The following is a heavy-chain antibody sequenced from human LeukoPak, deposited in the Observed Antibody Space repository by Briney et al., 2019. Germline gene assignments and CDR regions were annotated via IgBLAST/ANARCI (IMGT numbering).Heavy chain of an antibody. CDR2: IKPNSGGT. V-gene: IGHV1-2*02. CDR3: ARDRSSASGLAVAGFDF. J-gene: IGHJ4*02. Sequence: GASVKLSGKASGYTFTAYYMHWVRQAPGQGLEWMGWIKPNSGGTNFAQKLQGRVTMTRDTSISTTYMELSRLKSDDTAVYYCARDRSSASGLAVAGFDFWGQGTLVTVSS. CDR1: GYTFTAYY. D-gene: IGHD6-19*01.